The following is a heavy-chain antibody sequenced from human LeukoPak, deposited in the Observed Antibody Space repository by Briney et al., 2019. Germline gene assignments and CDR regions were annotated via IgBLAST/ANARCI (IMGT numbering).Heavy chain of an antibody. CDR3: ARMLGDYARFDY. CDR1: GGSISSSSYY. Sequence: SETLSLTCTVSGGSISSSSYYWGWIRQPPGKGLEWIGTIYYSGSTYYKPSLKSRATMSVDTSKNQFSLKLTSVTAADTALYYCARMLGDYARFDYWGQGTLVTVSS. J-gene: IGHJ4*02. CDR2: IYYSGST. V-gene: IGHV4-39*07. D-gene: IGHD4-17*01.